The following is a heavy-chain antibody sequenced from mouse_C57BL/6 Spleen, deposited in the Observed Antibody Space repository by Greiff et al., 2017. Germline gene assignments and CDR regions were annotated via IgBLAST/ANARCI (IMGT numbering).Heavy chain of an antibody. Sequence: QVQLKESGAELMQPGASVKLSCKAPGYTFTGYWIAWVKQMPGHGLEWIGEILPGSGSTNYNEKFKGKATFTADTSSNTAYMQLSSLTTEDSAIYYCARLGGNYAWFAYWGQGTLVTVSA. J-gene: IGHJ3*01. CDR2: ILPGSGST. V-gene: IGHV1-9*01. CDR1: GYTFTGYW. D-gene: IGHD2-1*01. CDR3: ARLGGNYAWFAY.